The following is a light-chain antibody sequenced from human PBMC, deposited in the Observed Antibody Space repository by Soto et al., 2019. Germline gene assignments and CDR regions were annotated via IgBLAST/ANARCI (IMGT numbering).Light chain of an antibody. CDR1: SSNIGSNT. CDR3: AAWDDSLNGLV. CDR2: SNN. Sequence: QSVLNQPPSASGTPGPRVTLSCSGSSSNIGSNTVTWYQQLPGTAPKLLIYSNNQRPSGVPDRFSGSKSGTSASLAISGLPSEDEADYYCAAWDDSLNGLVFGGGTKLPVL. V-gene: IGLV1-44*01. J-gene: IGLJ3*02.